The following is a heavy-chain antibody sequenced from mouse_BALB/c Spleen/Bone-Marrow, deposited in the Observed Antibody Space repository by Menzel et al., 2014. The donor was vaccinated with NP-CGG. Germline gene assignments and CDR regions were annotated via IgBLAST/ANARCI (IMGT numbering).Heavy chain of an antibody. Sequence: VKLMESGTELVRPGTSVKISCKASGYAFXNYWLGWVKQRPGPGLEWIADIYPGSGNTYYNEKFKGKAALTADKSSSTAYMQLSGLTSEDSAVYFCTRRRSLDYWGQGTTLTVSS. V-gene: IGHV1-63*01. J-gene: IGHJ2*01. CDR3: TRRRSLDY. CDR2: IYPGSGNT. CDR1: GYAFXNYW.